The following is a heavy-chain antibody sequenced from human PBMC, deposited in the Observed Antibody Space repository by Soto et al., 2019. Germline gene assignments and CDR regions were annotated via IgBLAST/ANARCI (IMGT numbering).Heavy chain of an antibody. CDR3: AKNQWGNAFDI. D-gene: IGHD3-16*01. J-gene: IGHJ3*02. V-gene: IGHV3-23*01. Sequence: EVQLLESGGGLVQPGGSLRLSCAASGFTFSNYDMTWVRQDPGKGLEWVSTISKSGATTYYADSVRGRFPISRDNSKSTLYLQMNSLRAEDTALYYGAKNQWGNAFDIWGQVTMLTVSS. CDR1: GFTFSNYD. CDR2: ISKSGATT.